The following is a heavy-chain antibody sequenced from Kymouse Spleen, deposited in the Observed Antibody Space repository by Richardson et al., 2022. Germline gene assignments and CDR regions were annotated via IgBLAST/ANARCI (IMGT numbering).Heavy chain of an antibody. J-gene: IGHJ6*02. CDR1: GFTFSSYS. CDR2: ISSSSSTI. V-gene: IGHV3-48*02. Sequence: EVQLVESGGGLVQPGGSLRLSCAASGFTFSSYSMNWVRQAPGKGLEWVSYISSSSSTIYYADSVKGRFTISRDNAKNSLYLQMNSLRDEDTAVYYCARDRITMIVVVYGMDVWGQGTTVTVSS. D-gene: IGHD3-22*01. CDR3: ARDRITMIVVVYGMDV.